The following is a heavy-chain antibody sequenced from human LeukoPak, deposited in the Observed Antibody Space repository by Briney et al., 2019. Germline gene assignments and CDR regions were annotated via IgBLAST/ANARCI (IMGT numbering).Heavy chain of an antibody. D-gene: IGHD6-19*01. CDR2: ISNSGGTT. CDR1: GFTFSNYA. CDR3: AKDSESNIAVAGSAGSYFDY. Sequence: GGSLRLSCAASGFTFSNYALNWVRQAPGKGLEWVSGISNSGGTTYYADSAKGRFTISRDNAKNSLYLQMNSLRAEDTALYYCAKDSESNIAVAGSAGSYFDYWGQGTLVTVSS. V-gene: IGHV3-23*01. J-gene: IGHJ4*02.